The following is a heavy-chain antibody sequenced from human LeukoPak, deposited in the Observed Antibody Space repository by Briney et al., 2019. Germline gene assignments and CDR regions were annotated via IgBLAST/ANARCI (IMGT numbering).Heavy chain of an antibody. J-gene: IGHJ4*02. CDR3: AKSGSGSYYKGGYEN. CDR1: RFTFSIYA. CDR2: VSGSGGST. Sequence: GGSLRLSRAASRFTFSIYAMSWVRQAPGKGVECVSAVSGSGGSTYYAASVKGRFTISRDNSKNTLYLQMNSLRAEDTALYYCAKSGSGSYYKGGYENWGQGTLVTVSS. V-gene: IGHV3-23*01. D-gene: IGHD3-10*01.